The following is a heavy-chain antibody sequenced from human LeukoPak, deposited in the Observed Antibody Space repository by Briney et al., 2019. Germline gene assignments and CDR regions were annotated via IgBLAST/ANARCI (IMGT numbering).Heavy chain of an antibody. CDR2: IYYSGST. Sequence: SETLSLTCTVSGGSISSSSYYWGWIRQPPGKGLEWIGSIYYSGSTYYNPSLKSRVTISVDTSKNQFSLKLSSVTAADTAVYYCARAPGLNYYYYMDVWGKGTTVTVSS. V-gene: IGHV4-39*07. D-gene: IGHD3/OR15-3a*01. CDR1: GGSISSSSYY. J-gene: IGHJ6*03. CDR3: ARAPGLNYYYYMDV.